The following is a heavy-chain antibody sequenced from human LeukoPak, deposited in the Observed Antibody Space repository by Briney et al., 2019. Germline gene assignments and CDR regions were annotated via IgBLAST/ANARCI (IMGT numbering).Heavy chain of an antibody. Sequence: SETLSLTCTVSGGSISSSSYYWGWIRQPPGKGLEWIGSIYYSGSTYYNPSLKSRVAISVDTSKNQFSLKLSSVTAADTAVYYCARDVNYYGSGSYIYYFDYWGQGTLVTVSS. CDR1: GGSISSSSYY. D-gene: IGHD3-10*01. CDR2: IYYSGST. CDR3: ARDVNYYGSGSYIYYFDY. V-gene: IGHV4-39*07. J-gene: IGHJ4*02.